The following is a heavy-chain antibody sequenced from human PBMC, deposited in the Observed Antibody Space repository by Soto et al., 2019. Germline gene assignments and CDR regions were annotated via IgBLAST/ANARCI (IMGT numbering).Heavy chain of an antibody. CDR1: GFPFSSYA. J-gene: IGHJ4*02. V-gene: IGHV3-23*01. CDR2: IRGRGGST. D-gene: IGHD3-10*01. Sequence: EVQLLESGGGLVQPGGSLRLSCAASGFPFSSYAMSWVRQAPGKGLEWVSAIRGRGGSTYYADPVKGRYTISRDTSKNRLYLQMNSLRAEDTVVYYCAKLSYSYYGSGSWTDYWGQGTLVTVSS. CDR3: AKLSYSYYGSGSWTDY.